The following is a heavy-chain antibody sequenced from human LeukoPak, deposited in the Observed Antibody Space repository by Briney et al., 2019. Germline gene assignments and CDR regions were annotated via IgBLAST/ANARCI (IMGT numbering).Heavy chain of an antibody. V-gene: IGHV3-23*01. CDR3: AKAAFSRTSYFDY. CDR2: ISGSGGVT. Sequence: PGGSLRLSCAASGITFNNYAMSWVRQAPGKGLEWVSDISGSGGVTHYADSVKGRFTISRDNSKNTLYLQMDSLRADDTAVYYCAKAAFSRTSYFDYWGQGTLVTASS. CDR1: GITFNNYA. J-gene: IGHJ4*02. D-gene: IGHD3-3*02.